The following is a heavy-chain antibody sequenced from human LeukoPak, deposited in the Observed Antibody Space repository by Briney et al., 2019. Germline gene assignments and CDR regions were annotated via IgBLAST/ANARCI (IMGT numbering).Heavy chain of an antibody. CDR3: AKGQSSSSSEWFDP. D-gene: IGHD2-2*01. Sequence: GGSLRLSCAASGFTFHSYTMTWVRQAPGKGLEWVSTISGSGVGTDYADSVKGRFTVSRDNSRNTLYLQMNSLRAEDTALYYCAKGQSSSSSEWFDPWGQETLVTVSS. V-gene: IGHV3-23*01. CDR2: ISGSGVGT. J-gene: IGHJ5*02. CDR1: GFTFHSYT.